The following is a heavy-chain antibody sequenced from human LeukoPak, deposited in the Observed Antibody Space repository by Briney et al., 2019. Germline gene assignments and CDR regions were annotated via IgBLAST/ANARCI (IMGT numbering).Heavy chain of an antibody. Sequence: PSETLSLTCAVYGGSFSGYYWSWIRQPPGKGLEWIGEINHSGSTNYNPSLKSRVTISVDTSKNQFSLKLSSVTAADTAVYYCARGSSRVLRFLGWLPRRSPSYGMDVWGQGTTVTVSS. V-gene: IGHV4-34*01. D-gene: IGHD3-3*01. J-gene: IGHJ6*02. CDR2: INHSGST. CDR1: GGSFSGYY. CDR3: ARGSSRVLRFLGWLPRRSPSYGMDV.